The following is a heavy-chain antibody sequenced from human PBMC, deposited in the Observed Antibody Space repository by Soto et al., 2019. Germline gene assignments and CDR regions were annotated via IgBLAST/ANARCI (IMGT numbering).Heavy chain of an antibody. Sequence: QITLKESGPTLVEPTQTLTLTCNFSGLSLTPGGVVGWIRQAPGKALQLVALLFWDGEESYNSLLQSGLSITKEPSKNQVVMRTTRVDTVDPGTYYCAHRLGYYYDRIGVSHFHYWGQGILVTVSS. V-gene: IGHV2-5*02. D-gene: IGHD3-22*01. CDR3: AHRLGYYYDRIGVSHFHY. CDR2: LFWDGEE. J-gene: IGHJ4*02. CDR1: GLSLTPGGV.